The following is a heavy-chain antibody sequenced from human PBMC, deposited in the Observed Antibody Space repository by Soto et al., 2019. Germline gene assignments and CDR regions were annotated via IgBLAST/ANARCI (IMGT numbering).Heavy chain of an antibody. V-gene: IGHV1-18*01. Sequence: QVQLVQSGAEVKNPGASVKVSCKTSGYIFTSYGIGWARQAPGQGLEWMGWINTYNGKTNYAQNLQGRVTLTTDTSTSTAYVELRSRRSNDTAIYDCAMVDVYVTPSPQDVW. CDR1: GYIFTSYG. J-gene: IGHJ6*01. D-gene: IGHD3-16*01. CDR2: INTYNGKT. CDR3: AMVDVYVTPSPQDV.